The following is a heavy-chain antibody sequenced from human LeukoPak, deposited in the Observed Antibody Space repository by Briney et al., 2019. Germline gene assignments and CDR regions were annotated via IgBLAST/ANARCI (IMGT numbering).Heavy chain of an antibody. CDR2: IYYSGST. CDR1: GGSISSGDYY. V-gene: IGHV4-30-4*01. D-gene: IGHD3-10*01. CDR3: ARTPRFYYYGSGSYFAYYYYGMDV. Sequence: SSQTLSLTCTVSGGSISSGDYYWSRIRQPPGKGLEWIGYIYYSGSTYYNPSLKSRVTISVDTSKNQFSLKLSSVTAADTAVYYCARTPRFYYYGSGSYFAYYYYGMDVWGQGTTVTVSS. J-gene: IGHJ6*02.